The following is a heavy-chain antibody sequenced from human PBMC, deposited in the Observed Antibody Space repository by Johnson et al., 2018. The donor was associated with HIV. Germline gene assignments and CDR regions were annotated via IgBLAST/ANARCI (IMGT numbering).Heavy chain of an antibody. J-gene: IGHJ3*02. Sequence: QVQLVESGGGVVQPGRSLRLSCAASGFTFSSYAMHWVRQAPGKGLEWVAVISYDGSNKYYADSVTGRFPTSSDNSKNTLYLQMNSLRAEDRAVYYCARREVSGWYQDYAFDIWGQGTMVTVSS. CDR3: ARREVSGWYQDYAFDI. CDR2: ISYDGSNK. D-gene: IGHD6-19*01. V-gene: IGHV3-30-3*01. CDR1: GFTFSSYA.